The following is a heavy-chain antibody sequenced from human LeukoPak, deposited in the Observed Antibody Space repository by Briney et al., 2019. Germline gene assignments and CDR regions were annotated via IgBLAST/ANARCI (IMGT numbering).Heavy chain of an antibody. CDR3: ARVTAYSSENYFDY. D-gene: IGHD6-25*01. CDR2: FYHSGST. J-gene: IGHJ4*02. Sequence: PSETLSLTCAVSGYSISSGYYWGWIRQPPGKGLEWIGNFYHSGSTYYNPSLKSRVTISVDTSKNQFSLKLSSVTAADTAVYYCARVTAYSSENYFDYWRQGTLVTVSS. V-gene: IGHV4-38-2*01. CDR1: GYSISSGYY.